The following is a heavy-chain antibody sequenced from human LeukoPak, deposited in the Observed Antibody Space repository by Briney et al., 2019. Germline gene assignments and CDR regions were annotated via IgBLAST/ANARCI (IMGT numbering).Heavy chain of an antibody. CDR3: AKDGGSSGYEQYYRDY. D-gene: IGHD5-12*01. V-gene: IGHV3-23*01. Sequence: PGGSLRLSCAASGFTFSSYAISWVRQAPGKGLEWVSSISGSGGTIYYADSVKGRFTISRDNSKNTLYLQMNTLRVEDTAVYYCAKDGGSSGYEQYYRDYWGQGTLVTVSS. CDR1: GFTFSSYA. CDR2: ISGSGGTI. J-gene: IGHJ4*02.